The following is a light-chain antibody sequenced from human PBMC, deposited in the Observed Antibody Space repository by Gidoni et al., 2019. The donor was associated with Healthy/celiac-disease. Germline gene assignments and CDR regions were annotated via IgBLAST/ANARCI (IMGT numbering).Light chain of an antibody. CDR1: KLGDKY. CDR3: QAWDSSTGVV. V-gene: IGLV3-1*01. CDR2: QDS. Sequence: SYELTQPPSVSVSPGQTASITCSGDKLGDKYACWYQQKPGQSTVLVIYQDSKRPSGIPERFSGSNSGNTATLTIRGTQAMDEADYYCQAWDSSTGVVFGGGTKLTVL. J-gene: IGLJ2*01.